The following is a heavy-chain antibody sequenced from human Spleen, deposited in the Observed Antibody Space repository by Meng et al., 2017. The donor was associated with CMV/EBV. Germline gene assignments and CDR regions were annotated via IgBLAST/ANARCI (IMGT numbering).Heavy chain of an antibody. D-gene: IGHD1-1*01. CDR1: GITFSSYA. CDR2: IRYDGTDK. V-gene: IGHV3-30*02. J-gene: IGHJ6*02. CDR3: AKGPNGHMDV. Sequence: GGSLRLSCAASGITFSSYAMSWVRQAPGRGLEWVAVIRYDGTDKYYADSLKGRFTVSRDNSENILYLQMNSLRPEDTAVYYCAKGPNGHMDVWGQGTTVTVSS.